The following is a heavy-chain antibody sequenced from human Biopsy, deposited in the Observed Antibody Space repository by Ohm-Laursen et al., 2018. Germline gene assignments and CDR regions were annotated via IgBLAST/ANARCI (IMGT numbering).Heavy chain of an antibody. D-gene: IGHD3-22*01. V-gene: IGHV4-59*01. CDR2: AYYTGST. CDR1: GDSISSYY. Sequence: GTLSLTCTVSGDSISSYYWSWIRQPPGKGLQWIGYAYYTGSTDYNPSPQSRVTISVDTSKNHFSLRLRSVTPADTAIHYCARDRGYYSDRTVPGYFDLWGRGTLVTVSS. J-gene: IGHJ2*01. CDR3: ARDRGYYSDRTVPGYFDL.